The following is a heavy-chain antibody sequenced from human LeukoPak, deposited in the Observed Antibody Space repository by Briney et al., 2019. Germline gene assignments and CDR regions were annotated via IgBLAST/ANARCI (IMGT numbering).Heavy chain of an antibody. J-gene: IGHJ6*03. V-gene: IGHV3-53*01. CDR2: IYSGGST. CDR1: GFTVSSNY. Sequence: GGSLRLSCAASGFTVSSNYMSWVRQAPGKGLEWVSVIYSGGSTYYADSVKGRFTISRDNSKNTLYLQMNSLRAEDTAVYYCASARYSSGWHYYYYYYMDVWGEGTTVTVSS. D-gene: IGHD6-19*01. CDR3: ASARYSSGWHYYYYYYMDV.